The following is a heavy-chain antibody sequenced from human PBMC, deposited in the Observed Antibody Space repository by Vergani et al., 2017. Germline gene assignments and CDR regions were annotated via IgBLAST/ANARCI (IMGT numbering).Heavy chain of an antibody. Sequence: QVQLHESGPGLVKPSQTLSLTCTVSGGSITSGRFYWSWIRQPAGKGLEWIGRIPSSGTTNYNPSLKSRVTLSVDTSKSQLSLRMTSVTAADTAVYYCARDSWTSELRGVYWFDTWGQGTLVSVSS. CDR2: IPSSGTT. J-gene: IGHJ5*02. D-gene: IGHD3-10*01. CDR1: GGSITSGRFY. V-gene: IGHV4-61*02. CDR3: ARDSWTSELRGVYWFDT.